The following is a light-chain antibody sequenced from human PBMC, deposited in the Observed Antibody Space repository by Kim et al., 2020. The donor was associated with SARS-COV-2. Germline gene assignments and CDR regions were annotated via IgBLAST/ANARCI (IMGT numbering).Light chain of an antibody. J-gene: IGLJ3*02. Sequence: GHSITISCTGTSTDIGGYDYVSWYQQHPGQAPKLMIYDVSNRPSGVSNRFSASKSGNTASLTISGLQAEDEGDYYCSSYTSSSTLVFGGGTQLTVL. CDR2: DVS. CDR1: STDIGGYDY. V-gene: IGLV2-14*03. CDR3: SSYTSSSTLV.